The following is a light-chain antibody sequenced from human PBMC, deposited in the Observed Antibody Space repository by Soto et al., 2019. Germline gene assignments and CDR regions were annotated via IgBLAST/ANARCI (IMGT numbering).Light chain of an antibody. V-gene: IGLV4-69*02. CDR1: SGHSSYA. CDR3: QTWGTGIHVV. J-gene: IGLJ2*01. CDR2: LNSDGSH. Sequence: QSLLTQSPSASASLGASVKLTCTLSSGHSSYAIAWHQQQPEQGPRYLMKLNSDGSHSKGDGIPDRFSGSSSGAERYLTISSLQSEDEADYYCQTWGTGIHVVFGGGTKLTVL.